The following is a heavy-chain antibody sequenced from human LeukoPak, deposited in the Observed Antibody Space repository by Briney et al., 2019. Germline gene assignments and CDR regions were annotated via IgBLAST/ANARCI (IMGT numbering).Heavy chain of an antibody. CDR1: GFTFNSYW. D-gene: IGHD6-13*01. Sequence: GGSLRLSCAASGFTFNSYWMHWVRQAPGKGLVWVSRINSDGSSTSYADSVKGRFTISRDNAKNTLYLQMNSLRAEDTAVYYCARTRGSSWSPDYWGQGTLVTVSS. V-gene: IGHV3-74*01. CDR2: INSDGSST. CDR3: ARTRGSSWSPDY. J-gene: IGHJ4*02.